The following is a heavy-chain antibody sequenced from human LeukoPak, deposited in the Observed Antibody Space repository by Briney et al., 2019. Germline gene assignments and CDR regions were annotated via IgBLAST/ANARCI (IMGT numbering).Heavy chain of an antibody. V-gene: IGHV1-2*02. CDR1: GYTFTGYY. Sequence: GASVKVSCKASGYTFTGYYMHWVRQAPGQGLEWMGWINPNSGGTNYAQKFQGRVTMTRDTSISTAYMEPSRLRSDDTAVYYCARVSPSGMTTYAFDIWGQGTTVTVSS. D-gene: IGHD4-11*01. CDR2: INPNSGGT. J-gene: IGHJ3*02. CDR3: ARVSPSGMTTYAFDI.